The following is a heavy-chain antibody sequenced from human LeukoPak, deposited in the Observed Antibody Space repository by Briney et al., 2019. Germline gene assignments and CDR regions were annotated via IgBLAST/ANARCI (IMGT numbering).Heavy chain of an antibody. CDR3: ARDSLGDYGDYFYYFDY. CDR2: INPNSGGT. CDR1: GYTFTDYY. Sequence: RASVKVSCKASGYTFTDYYMHWVRQAPGQGLEWMGWINPNSGGTNYAQKFQGRVTMTRDTSISTAYMELSRLRSDDTAVYYCARDSLGDYGDYFYYFDYWGQGTLVTVSS. D-gene: IGHD4-17*01. V-gene: IGHV1-2*02. J-gene: IGHJ4*02.